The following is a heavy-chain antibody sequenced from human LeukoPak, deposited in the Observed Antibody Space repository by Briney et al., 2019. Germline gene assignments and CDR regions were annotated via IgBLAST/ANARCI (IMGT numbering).Heavy chain of an antibody. Sequence: MSWVRLAPGKGLEWVSYISSSGSTIYYADSLKGRFTISRDSAKNSLYLQMNSLRAEDTAVYYCAREVVTAIPYYFDYWGQGTLVTVSS. CDR3: AREVVTAIPYYFDY. CDR2: ISSSGSTI. J-gene: IGHJ4*02. D-gene: IGHD2-21*02. V-gene: IGHV3-11*01.